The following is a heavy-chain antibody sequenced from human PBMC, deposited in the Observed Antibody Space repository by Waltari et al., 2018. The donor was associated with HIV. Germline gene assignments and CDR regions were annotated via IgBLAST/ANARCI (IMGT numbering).Heavy chain of an antibody. CDR2: FEHTGNT. CDR3: TRAWAEGGPQGN. J-gene: IGHJ4*02. Sequence: QVQLQQWGAGLLKPSETPSLTCAVYNPSIWGTYWSWIRQPPGKGPEWIGQFEHTGNTKYKASLNSRVTISVDTSKNQFSLKMKSVTAADTAFYYCTRAWAEGGPQGNWGQGALVTVSS. CDR1: NPSIWGTY. V-gene: IGHV4-34*01. D-gene: IGHD2-15*01.